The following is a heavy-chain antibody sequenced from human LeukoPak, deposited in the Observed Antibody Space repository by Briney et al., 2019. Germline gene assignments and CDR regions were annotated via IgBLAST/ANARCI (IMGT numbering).Heavy chain of an antibody. D-gene: IGHD3-22*01. CDR3: ARDDDSSGYYWSSDY. CDR2: ISYDGSNK. Sequence: GGSLRLSCAASGFTFSSYAMPWVRQAPGKGLEWVAVISYDGSNKYYADSVKGRFTISRDNSKNTLYLQMNSLRAEDTAVYYCARDDDSSGYYWSSDYWGQGTLVTVSS. J-gene: IGHJ4*02. CDR1: GFTFSSYA. V-gene: IGHV3-30-3*01.